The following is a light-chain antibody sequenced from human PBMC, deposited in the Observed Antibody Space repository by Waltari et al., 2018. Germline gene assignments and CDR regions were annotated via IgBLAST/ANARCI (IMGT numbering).Light chain of an antibody. CDR3: QQYNRSRT. V-gene: IGKV4-1*01. CDR2: WAS. CDR1: QSVFYRSDNKNY. Sequence: DIVMTQSPDSLAVSLVERATIACKSSQSVFYRSDNKNYLARYQHKPGQPPNLLFYWASTRESGVPDRFSASGSGTDFTLTINNLQAEDVAVYYCQQYNRSRTFGQGTKVEIK. J-gene: IGKJ1*01.